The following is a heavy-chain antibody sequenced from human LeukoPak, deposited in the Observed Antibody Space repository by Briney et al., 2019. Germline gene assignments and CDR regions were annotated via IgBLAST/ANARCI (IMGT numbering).Heavy chain of an antibody. CDR1: GFTVSSNY. D-gene: IGHD3-22*01. CDR3: ARDRIASSGYSKDY. Sequence: AGGSLRLSCAASGFTVSSNYMSWVRQAPGKGLEWVSVIYSGGSTYYADSVKGRFTISRDNSKNTLYLQMNSLRAEDTAVYYCARDRIASSGYSKDYWGQGTLVTISS. CDR2: IYSGGST. V-gene: IGHV3-53*01. J-gene: IGHJ4*02.